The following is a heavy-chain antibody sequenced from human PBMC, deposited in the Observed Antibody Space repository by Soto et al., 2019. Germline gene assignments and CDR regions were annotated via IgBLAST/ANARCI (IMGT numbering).Heavy chain of an antibody. V-gene: IGHV3-21*01. CDR2: ISSSSSYI. D-gene: IGHD1-26*01. J-gene: IGHJ5*02. CDR1: GFTFSSYS. CDR3: ASQEMGGTLVCTFGP. Sequence: GGSLRLSCAASGFTFSSYSMNWVRQAPGKGLEWVSSISSSSSYIYYADSVKGRFTISRDNAKNSLYLQMNSLRAEDTAVYYCASQEMGGTLVCTFGPWGQGTLVTVSS.